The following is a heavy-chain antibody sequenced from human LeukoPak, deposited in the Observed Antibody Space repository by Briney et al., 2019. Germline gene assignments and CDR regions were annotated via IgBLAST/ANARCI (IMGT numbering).Heavy chain of an antibody. Sequence: ASVKVSCKASGYTFTSYGISSVRQAPGQGLEWMGWISAYNGNTNYAQKLQGRVTMTTDTSTSTAYMELRSLRSDDTAVYYCARDREVPPIVVVPAAIPTGYWGQGTLVTVSS. J-gene: IGHJ4*02. CDR3: ARDREVPPIVVVPAAIPTGY. CDR2: ISAYNGNT. CDR1: GYTFTSYG. D-gene: IGHD2-2*01. V-gene: IGHV1-18*01.